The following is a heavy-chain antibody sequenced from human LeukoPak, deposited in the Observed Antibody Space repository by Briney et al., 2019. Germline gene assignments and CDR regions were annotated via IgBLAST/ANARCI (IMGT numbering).Heavy chain of an antibody. J-gene: IGHJ4*02. CDR2: IYPGDSDT. CDR1: GYSFTSYW. CDR3: ARGGNEWELLYYFDY. D-gene: IGHD1-26*01. V-gene: IGHV5-51*01. Sequence: GESLQISCKGSGYSFTSYWIGWVRQMPGKGLEWMGIIYPGDSDTRYSPSFQGQVTISADKSISTAYLQWSSLKASDTAMYYCARGGNEWELLYYFDYWGQGTLVTVSS.